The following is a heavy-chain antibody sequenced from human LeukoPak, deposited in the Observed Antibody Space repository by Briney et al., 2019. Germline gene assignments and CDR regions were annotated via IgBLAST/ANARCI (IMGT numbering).Heavy chain of an antibody. CDR1: GFTFYNYA. Sequence: PGGSLRLSCAASGFTFYNYAMSWVRQAPGKGLEWVSAISGSGGSTYYADSVKGRFTISRDNSKNTLYLQMNSLRAEDTAVYYCAKDPHGSGGYYDYFDYWGQGTLVTVSS. CDR2: ISGSGGST. D-gene: IGHD3-10*01. J-gene: IGHJ4*02. CDR3: AKDPHGSGGYYDYFDY. V-gene: IGHV3-23*01.